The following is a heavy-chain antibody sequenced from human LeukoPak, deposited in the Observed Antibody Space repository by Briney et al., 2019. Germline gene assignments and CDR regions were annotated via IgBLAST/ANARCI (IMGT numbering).Heavy chain of an antibody. CDR2: ITSSGSTI. V-gene: IGHV3-11*04. CDR3: ARAVDFRSGYNDAFDI. J-gene: IGHJ3*02. CDR1: GFTFSDYY. Sequence: GGSLRLSCAASGFTFSDYYMSWIRQAPGKGLEWVSYITSSGSTIYYADSVKGRFTISRDNAKNSLYLQMNSLRAEDTAVYYCARAVDFRSGYNDAFDIWGQGTMVTVSS. D-gene: IGHD3-3*01.